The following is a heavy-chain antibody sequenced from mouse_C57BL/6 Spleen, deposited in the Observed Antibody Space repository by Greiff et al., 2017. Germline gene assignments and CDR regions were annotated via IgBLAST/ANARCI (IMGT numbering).Heavy chain of an antibody. CDR2: IWTGGGT. V-gene: IGHV2-9-1*01. CDR3: ARRGDVYYVSCALDY. D-gene: IGHD2-3*01. Sequence: QVQLKQSGPGLVAPSQSLSITCTVSGFSLTSYAISWVRQPPGKGLEWLGVIWTGGGTNYNSALNSRLSISKDNSKSQVFLKMNSLRTDDAARYYCARRGDVYYVSCALDYWGKGTSVTVSS. CDR1: GFSLTSYA. J-gene: IGHJ4*01.